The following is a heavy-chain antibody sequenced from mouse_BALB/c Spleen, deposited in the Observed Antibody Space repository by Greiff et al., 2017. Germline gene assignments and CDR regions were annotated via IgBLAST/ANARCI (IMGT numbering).Heavy chain of an antibody. CDR2: IYPGSGST. Sequence: VQLQQSGPELVKPGASVKMSCKASGYTFTDYVISWVKQRPGQGLEWIGEIYPGSGSTYYNEKFKGKATLTADKSSNTAYMQLSSLTSEDSAVYFCARGGVTTAPDWFAYWGQGTLVTVSA. J-gene: IGHJ3*01. V-gene: IGHV1-77*01. D-gene: IGHD1-2*01. CDR3: ARGGVTTAPDWFAY. CDR1: GYTFTDYV.